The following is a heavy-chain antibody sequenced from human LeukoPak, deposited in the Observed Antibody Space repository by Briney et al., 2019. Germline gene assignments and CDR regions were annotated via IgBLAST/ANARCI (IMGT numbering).Heavy chain of an antibody. Sequence: GGSLRLSCAASGFTFSSSAMSWVRQAPGKGLEWVSAISNNGGYTYYADSVQGRFTISRDNSKSTLYLQMNSLRAEDTAVYYCARAAYDSSGYLTLWGQGTLVSVSS. D-gene: IGHD3-22*01. CDR2: ISNNGGYT. CDR1: GFTFSSSA. V-gene: IGHV3-23*01. J-gene: IGHJ4*02. CDR3: ARAAYDSSGYLTL.